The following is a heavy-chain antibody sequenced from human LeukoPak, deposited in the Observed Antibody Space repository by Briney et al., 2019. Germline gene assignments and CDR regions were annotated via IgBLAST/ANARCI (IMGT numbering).Heavy chain of an antibody. Sequence: SETLSLTCTVSGGSISSGDYYWSWIRQPPGKGLEWIGYIYYSGSTYYNPSLKSRVTISVDTSKNQFSLQLSSVTPEDTAVYYCAGGYSSGGKWFDPWGQGTLVTVSS. CDR2: IYYSGST. V-gene: IGHV4-30-4*01. CDR1: GGSISSGDYY. D-gene: IGHD6-19*01. CDR3: AGGYSSGGKWFDP. J-gene: IGHJ5*02.